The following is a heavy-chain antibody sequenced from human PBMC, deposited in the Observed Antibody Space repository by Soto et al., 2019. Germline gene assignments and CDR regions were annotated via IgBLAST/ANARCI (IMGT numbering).Heavy chain of an antibody. CDR1: GFTFSNFG. CDR2: ISYDGRVK. D-gene: IGHD3-10*01. CDR3: AKPTMLRGASRNFDH. J-gene: IGHJ4*02. Sequence: GGSLRLSCAASGFTFSNFGMHWVRQTPDKGLEWVAVISYDGRVKYYADSVKGRFTISRDSSKDTLYLEMNRLRPEDTAVYFCAKPTMLRGASRNFDHWGQGTLVTVSS. V-gene: IGHV3-30*18.